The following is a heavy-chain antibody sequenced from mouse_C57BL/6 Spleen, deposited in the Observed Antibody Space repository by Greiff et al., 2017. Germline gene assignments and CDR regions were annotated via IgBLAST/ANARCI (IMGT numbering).Heavy chain of an antibody. D-gene: IGHD3-1*01. Sequence: QVQLQQPGTELVKPGASVKLSCKASGYTFTSYWMHWVKQRPGQGLEWIGNINPSNGGTNYNEKFKSKAPLTVDKSSSTAYMQLSSLTSEDSAVYYCARSGFFEDYFDYWGQGTTLTVSS. CDR1: GYTFTSYW. CDR2: INPSNGGT. V-gene: IGHV1-53*01. CDR3: ARSGFFEDYFDY. J-gene: IGHJ2*01.